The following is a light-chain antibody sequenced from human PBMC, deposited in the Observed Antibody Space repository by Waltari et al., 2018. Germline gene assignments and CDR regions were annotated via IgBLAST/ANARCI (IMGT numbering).Light chain of an antibody. CDR3: CSYAGSYTVV. J-gene: IGLJ2*01. Sequence: QSALTQPRSVSGSPGQSVTIPGTGTSSDVGAYNYVSWYQRHPGKATKLMIYEVTKRPPGVPVRFSGSKSGDTASLTISGLQAEDDADYYCCSYAGSYTVVFGGGTKLTVL. CDR1: SSDVGAYNY. V-gene: IGLV2-11*01. CDR2: EVT.